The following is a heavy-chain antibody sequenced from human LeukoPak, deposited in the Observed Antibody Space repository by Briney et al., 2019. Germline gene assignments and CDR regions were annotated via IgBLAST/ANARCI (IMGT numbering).Heavy chain of an antibody. CDR2: IGQDGDTK. J-gene: IGHJ4*02. V-gene: IGHV3-7*03. D-gene: IGHD6-13*01. CDR1: GFPFNAYW. CDR3: ARSLPYGTTWYGRSDF. Sequence: GGSLRLSCAASGFPFNAYWMTWVRQAPGQGLEWVANIGQDGDTKYYVDSVKGRFTISRDNAMNSLYLQMNSLRAEDTAIYYCARSLPYGTTWYGRSDFWGQGTLVTVSS.